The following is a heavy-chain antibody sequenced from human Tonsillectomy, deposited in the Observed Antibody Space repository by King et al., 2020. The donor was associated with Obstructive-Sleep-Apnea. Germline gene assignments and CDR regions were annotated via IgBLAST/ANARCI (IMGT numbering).Heavy chain of an antibody. CDR1: GFSLSSGRMG. CDR3: ARINPVGDPIIVMVEAFDS. CDR2: IFSNGEK. J-gene: IGHJ4*02. V-gene: IGHV2-26*01. Sequence: TLKESGPVLVKPTETLTLTCTVSGFSLSSGRMGGSWIRQPPGKALEWLAHIFSNGEKFYTTSLKSRLIISQDTSKSQVVLTTTTMDPVDTAAYYCARINPVGDPIIVMVEAFDSCGQGTLVTVSS. D-gene: IGHD3-16*02.